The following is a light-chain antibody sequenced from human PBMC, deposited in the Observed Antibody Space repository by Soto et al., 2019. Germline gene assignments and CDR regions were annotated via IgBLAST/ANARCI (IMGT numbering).Light chain of an antibody. CDR2: DAS. V-gene: IGKV3-11*01. CDR3: QQRSTWPLT. CDR1: QSVSSF. J-gene: IGKJ4*01. Sequence: EIVLTQYPATLSLSPGERATLSCRASQSVSSFSGWYQQIPGQPPRLLIYDASNRATGIPPRFSGSGSGTDFTLTISSLEPEDFAVYYCQQRSTWPLTCGGGTKVEIK.